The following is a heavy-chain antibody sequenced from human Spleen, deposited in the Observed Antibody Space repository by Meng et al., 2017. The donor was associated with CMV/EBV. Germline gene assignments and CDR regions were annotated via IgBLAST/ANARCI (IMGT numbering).Heavy chain of an antibody. V-gene: IGHV1-69*05. CDR1: GGTFSSYA. Sequence: CKASGGTFSSYAISWVRQAPGQGLEWMGGIIPIFGTANYAQKFQGRVTITTDESTSTAYMELSSLRSEDTAVYYCARDYGGNSGLGYWGQGTLVTVSS. CDR3: ARDYGGNSGLGY. CDR2: IIPIFGTA. D-gene: IGHD4-23*01. J-gene: IGHJ4*02.